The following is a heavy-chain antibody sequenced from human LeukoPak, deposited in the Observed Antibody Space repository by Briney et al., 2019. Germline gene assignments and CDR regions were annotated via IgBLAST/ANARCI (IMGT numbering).Heavy chain of an antibody. CDR3: AKGYYGSGSYGWFDP. CDR2: ISGSGDRT. V-gene: IGHV3-23*01. J-gene: IGHJ5*02. Sequence: GGSLRLSCAASGFTFSSYGMSWVRQAPGKGLEWVSVISGSGDRTYYADSVKGRFTISRDNSKNTLYLQMNSLRAEDTAVYYCAKGYYGSGSYGWFDPWGQGTLVTVSS. D-gene: IGHD3-10*01. CDR1: GFTFSSYG.